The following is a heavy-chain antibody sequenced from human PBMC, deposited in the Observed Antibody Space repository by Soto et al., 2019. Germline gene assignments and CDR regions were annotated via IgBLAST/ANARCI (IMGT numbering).Heavy chain of an antibody. V-gene: IGHV4-30-4*01. CDR2: IYYSGST. Sequence: KPSETLSLTCTVSGGSISSGDYYWSWIRQPPGKGLEWIGYIYYSGSTYYNPSLKSRVTISVDTSKNQFSLKLSSVTAADTAVYYCARSRPTGDSSAEFDYWGQGTLVTVSS. CDR1: GGSISSGDYY. D-gene: IGHD3-22*01. CDR3: ARSRPTGDSSAEFDY. J-gene: IGHJ4*02.